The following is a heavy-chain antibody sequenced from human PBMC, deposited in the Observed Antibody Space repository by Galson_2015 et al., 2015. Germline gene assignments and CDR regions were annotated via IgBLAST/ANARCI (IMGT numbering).Heavy chain of an antibody. Sequence: QSGAEVKQPGESLKISCKGSGYTFTNYWIGWVRQVPGKGLEWMGIIYPGDSDTRYNPSFQDQVTISADKSTSTAYLQWNSLKASDTAMYYCARRPKLASRVIAGIFDFWGQGTMVTVST. J-gene: IGHJ3*01. V-gene: IGHV5-51*01. CDR2: IYPGDSDT. D-gene: IGHD4-17*01. CDR3: ARRPKLASRVIAGIFDF. CDR1: GYTFTNYW.